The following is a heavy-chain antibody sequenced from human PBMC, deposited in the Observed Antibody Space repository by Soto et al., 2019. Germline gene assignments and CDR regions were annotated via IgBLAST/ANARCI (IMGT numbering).Heavy chain of an antibody. CDR1: GGSISSSSYY. D-gene: IGHD3-3*01. J-gene: IGHJ4*02. V-gene: IGHV4-39*01. CDR2: IYYSGST. Sequence: SETLSLTCTVSGGSISSSSYYWGWIRQPPGKGLEWIGSIYYSGSTYYNPSLKSRVTISVDTSKNQFSLKLSSVTAADTAVYYCARFGGGQVYYDFWSGYYNRFDYWGQGTLVTVSS. CDR3: ARFGGGQVYYDFWSGYYNRFDY.